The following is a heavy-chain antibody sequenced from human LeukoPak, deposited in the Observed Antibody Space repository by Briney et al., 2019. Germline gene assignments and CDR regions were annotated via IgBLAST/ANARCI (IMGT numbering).Heavy chain of an antibody. J-gene: IGHJ4*02. V-gene: IGHV3-23*01. CDR1: GFTFSSYA. CDR3: VKEVVATIPPL. D-gene: IGHD5-12*01. Sequence: GGSLRLSCAASGFTFSSYAMSWVRQAPGKGLEWVSAISGSGGSTYYADSVKGRLTISRDNSKNTLFLQMNSLRAEDTAVYYCVKEVVATIPPLWGQGTLVTVSS. CDR2: ISGSGGST.